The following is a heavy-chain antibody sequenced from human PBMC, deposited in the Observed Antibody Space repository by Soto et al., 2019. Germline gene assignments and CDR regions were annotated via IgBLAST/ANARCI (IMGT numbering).Heavy chain of an antibody. V-gene: IGHV3-48*01. CDR1: GFTFSTFG. J-gene: IGHJ6*03. CDR3: ARVRSSSFNTSFYYMDL. D-gene: IGHD6-19*01. CDR2: ISYNSGTI. Sequence: EVQLEESGGALVQPGGSLGLSCAASGFTFSTFGINWVRQAPGKGLEWVSYISYNSGTIYYADSIQGRFTISRDNGYNSVYLQMNSLRADDTAVYYCARVRSSSFNTSFYYMDLWGKGTTVTVSS.